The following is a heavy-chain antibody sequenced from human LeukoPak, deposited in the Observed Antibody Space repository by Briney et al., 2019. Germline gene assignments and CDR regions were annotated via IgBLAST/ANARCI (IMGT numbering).Heavy chain of an antibody. CDR1: GGSISSSSYY. J-gene: IGHJ4*02. D-gene: IGHD3-3*01. CDR3: ARQGFPYYDFWSGYGFLGY. Sequence: SETLSLTCTVSGGSISSSSYYWGWIRQPPGKGLEWIGSIYYSGSTYYNPSLKSRVTISVDTSKNQFPLKLSSVTAADTAVYYCARQGFPYYDFWSGYGFLGYWGQGTLVTVSS. V-gene: IGHV4-39*01. CDR2: IYYSGST.